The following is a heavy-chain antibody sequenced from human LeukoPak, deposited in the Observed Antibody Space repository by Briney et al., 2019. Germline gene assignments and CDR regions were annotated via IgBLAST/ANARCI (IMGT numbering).Heavy chain of an antibody. CDR2: IYIGGST. V-gene: IGHV3-53*01. Sequence: GGSLRLSCAASGFIVSTNYMSWVRQAPGKGLEWVSVIYIGGSTNYTDSVKGRFTISRDNSKNTLYLQMNSLRAEDTAVYYCARSDRYDAFDIWGQGTMVTVS. J-gene: IGHJ3*02. CDR1: GFIVSTNY. CDR3: ARSDRYDAFDI. D-gene: IGHD3-16*02.